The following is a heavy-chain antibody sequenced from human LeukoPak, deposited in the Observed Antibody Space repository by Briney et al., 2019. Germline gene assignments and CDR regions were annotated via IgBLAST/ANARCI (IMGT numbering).Heavy chain of an antibody. CDR2: IYHSGST. D-gene: IGHD3-9*01. Sequence: PSETLSLTCTVSGGSIRNYYWGWIRQPPGKGLEWIGSIYHSGSTYYNPSLKSRVTISVDTSKNQFSLKLSSVTAADTAVYYCARDTIYDILTQTGIDYWGQGTLVTVSS. V-gene: IGHV4-38-2*02. J-gene: IGHJ4*02. CDR3: ARDTIYDILTQTGIDY. CDR1: GGSIRNYY.